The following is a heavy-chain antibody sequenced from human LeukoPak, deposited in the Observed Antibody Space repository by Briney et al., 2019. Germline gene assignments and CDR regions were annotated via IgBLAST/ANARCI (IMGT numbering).Heavy chain of an antibody. Sequence: PGGSLRLSCAASGFTFSSYGMPWVRQAPGKGLEWVAVISYDGSNKYYADSVKGRFTISRDNSKNTLYLQMNSLRAEDTAVYYCAKDDSSSSGPGYWGQGTLVTVSS. CDR1: GFTFSSYG. V-gene: IGHV3-30*18. CDR2: ISYDGSNK. D-gene: IGHD6-6*01. J-gene: IGHJ4*02. CDR3: AKDDSSSSGPGY.